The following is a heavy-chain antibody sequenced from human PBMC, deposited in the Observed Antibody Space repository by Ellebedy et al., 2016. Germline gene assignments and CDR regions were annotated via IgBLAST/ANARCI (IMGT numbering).Heavy chain of an antibody. CDR3: ARVGSGWYYNY. D-gene: IGHD6-19*01. CDR1: GFTFSSYS. J-gene: IGHJ4*02. V-gene: IGHV3-21*01. Sequence: GGSLRLXXAASGFTFSSYSMNWVRQAPGKGLEWVSPISSSSSYIYYADSVKGRFTISRDNAKNSLYLQMNSLRAEDTAVYYCARVGSGWYYNYWGQGTLVTVTS. CDR2: ISSSSSYI.